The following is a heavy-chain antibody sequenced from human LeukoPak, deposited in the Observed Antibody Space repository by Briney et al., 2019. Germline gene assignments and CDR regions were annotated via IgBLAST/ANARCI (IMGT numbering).Heavy chain of an antibody. Sequence: GGSLRLPCAASGFTFSSYAMHWVRQAPGKGLEWVAVISYDGNNKYYADSVKGRFTISRDNAKNSLYLQMNSLRAEDTAVYYCARVGARISTVDYWGQGTLLTVSS. V-gene: IGHV3-30-3*01. CDR3: ARVGARISTVDY. CDR2: ISYDGNNK. D-gene: IGHD1-26*01. CDR1: GFTFSSYA. J-gene: IGHJ4*02.